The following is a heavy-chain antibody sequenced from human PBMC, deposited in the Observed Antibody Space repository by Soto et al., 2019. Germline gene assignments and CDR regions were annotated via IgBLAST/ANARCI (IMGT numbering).Heavy chain of an antibody. D-gene: IGHD3-9*01. CDR2: IYYSGST. CDR1: GGSISSRSYY. J-gene: IGHJ4*02. CDR3: SRQLLRRPHRYSIQD. V-gene: IGHV4-39*01. Sequence: QLQLQESGPGLVKPSETLSITCTVSGGSISSRSYYWGWIRQPPGKGLECIGSIYYSGSTYYNPSLKSRVTISVDTSKNQFYLKLSPVTAADTAVYYCSRQLLRRPHRYSIQDWGQGTLVTVSS.